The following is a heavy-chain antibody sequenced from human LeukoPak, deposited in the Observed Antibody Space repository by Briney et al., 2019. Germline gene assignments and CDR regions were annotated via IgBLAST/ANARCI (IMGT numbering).Heavy chain of an antibody. D-gene: IGHD5-18*01. CDR3: ASGQYNYGN. J-gene: IGHJ4*02. CDR1: GFTFSTYW. V-gene: IGHV3-7*02. Sequence: GGSLTLSCAASGFTFSTYWMTWVRQAPGKGLEWVANIKRDGSEKYYVDSVEGRFTISRDNTKNSLYLQMNSLRAEDTALYYCASGQYNYGNWGQGTLVTVSS. CDR2: IKRDGSEK.